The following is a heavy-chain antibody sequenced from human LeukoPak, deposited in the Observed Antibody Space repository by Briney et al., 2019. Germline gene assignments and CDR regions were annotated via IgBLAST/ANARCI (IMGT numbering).Heavy chain of an antibody. CDR3: TRRLDD. Sequence: GGSLRLSCAASGFVFSDESMNWVRQAPGKGLEWVANIKHDESEKNYLDSVKGRFTISRDNAQNSLYLQMNGLRVEDTAVYYCTRRLDDWGQGTLVTVSS. D-gene: IGHD3-16*01. CDR1: GFVFSDES. J-gene: IGHJ4*02. CDR2: IKHDESEK. V-gene: IGHV3-7*01.